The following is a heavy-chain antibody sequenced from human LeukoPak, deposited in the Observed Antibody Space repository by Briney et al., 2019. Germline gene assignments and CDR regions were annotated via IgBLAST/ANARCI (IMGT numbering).Heavy chain of an antibody. CDR2: ISGSGGST. D-gene: IGHD2-21*02. CDR1: GFTFSSYA. V-gene: IGHV3-23*01. CDR3: AKDARSYGGDLQDYFDY. Sequence: PGGSLRLSCAASGFTFSSYAMSWVRQAPGKGLEWVSAISGSGGSTYYADSVKGRFTISRDNSKNTLYLQMNSLRAEDTAVYYCAKDARSYGGDLQDYFDYWGQGTLVTVSS. J-gene: IGHJ4*02.